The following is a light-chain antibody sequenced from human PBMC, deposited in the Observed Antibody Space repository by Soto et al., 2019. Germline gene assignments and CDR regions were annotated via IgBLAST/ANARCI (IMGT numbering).Light chain of an antibody. Sequence: EIVLTQSPGTLSLSPGERATLSCRASQSVSSSYLAWYQQKPGQAPRLLIYGASSRATGIPDRFSGSGSGTGFTPTISRLEPEDVAVYYCQQYGSSPLTFGGGTKVEIK. CDR2: GAS. V-gene: IGKV3-20*01. CDR1: QSVSSSY. J-gene: IGKJ4*01. CDR3: QQYGSSPLT.